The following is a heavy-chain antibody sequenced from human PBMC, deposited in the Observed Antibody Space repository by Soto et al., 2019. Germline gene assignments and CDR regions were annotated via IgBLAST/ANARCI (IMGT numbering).Heavy chain of an antibody. D-gene: IGHD3-22*01. CDR1: GYTFTSYG. V-gene: IGHV1-18*01. CDR2: ISAYNGNT. J-gene: IGHJ4*02. Sequence: ASVKVSCKASGYTFTSYGISWVRQAPGQGLEWMGWISAYNGNTNYAQKLQGRVTMTTDTSTSTAYMELRSLRSDDTAVYYCARERDLRVSYSYDSTDYWGQGTLVTVSS. CDR3: ARERDLRVSYSYDSTDY.